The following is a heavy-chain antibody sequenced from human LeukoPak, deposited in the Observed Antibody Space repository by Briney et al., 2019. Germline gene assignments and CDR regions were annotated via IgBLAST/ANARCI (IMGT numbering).Heavy chain of an antibody. V-gene: IGHV1-69*05. CDR2: IIPIFGTA. CDR3: ARGGTYYDILTGPDLNWFDP. D-gene: IGHD3-9*01. Sequence: SVKVSCKASGGTFSSYAISWVRQAPGQGLEWMGGIIPIFGTANYAQKLQGRVTMTTDTSTSTAYMELRSLRSDDTAVYYCARGGTYYDILTGPDLNWFDPWGQGTLVTVSS. J-gene: IGHJ5*02. CDR1: GGTFSSYA.